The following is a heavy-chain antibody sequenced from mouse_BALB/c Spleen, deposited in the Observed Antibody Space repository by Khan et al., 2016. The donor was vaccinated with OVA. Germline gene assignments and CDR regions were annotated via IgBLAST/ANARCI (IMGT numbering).Heavy chain of an antibody. Sequence: QVQLKESGAELARPGASVKMSCKASGYTFTSYTMHWVKQRPGQGLEWIGYINPSSGYTNYNQKFKDKATLTADKSSSTAYMQLSSLTSDDSAVYYCARDEAYYSNDGWFAYWGQGTLVTVSA. J-gene: IGHJ3*01. CDR3: ARDEAYYSNDGWFAY. D-gene: IGHD2-5*01. CDR1: GYTFTSYT. V-gene: IGHV1-4*01. CDR2: INPSSGYT.